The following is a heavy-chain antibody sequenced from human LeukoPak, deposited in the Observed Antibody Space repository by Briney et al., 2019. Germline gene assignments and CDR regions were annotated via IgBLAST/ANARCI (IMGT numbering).Heavy chain of an antibody. V-gene: IGHV3-23*01. D-gene: IGHD3-10*01. CDR3: AKDRLSYYYGSGSYFDY. CDR1: GFTFSSYW. Sequence: GGSLRLSCAASGFTFSSYWMHWVRQAPGKGLQWVSAISGSGGSTYYADSVKGRFTISRDNSKNTLYLQMNSLRAEDTAVYYCAKDRLSYYYGSGSYFDYWGQGTLVTVSS. CDR2: ISGSGGST. J-gene: IGHJ4*02.